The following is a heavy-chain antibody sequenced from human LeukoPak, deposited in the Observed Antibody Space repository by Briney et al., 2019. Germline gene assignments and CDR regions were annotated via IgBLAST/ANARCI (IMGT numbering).Heavy chain of an antibody. Sequence: GGSLRLSCATSGFIFSSYSMNWVRQAPGKGLVWVAYISSGGSTIYYADSVRGRFTISRDSARNALYLQMDSLRDEDTAVYYCARDETGVGSGGIDFWGQGTLDTVSS. D-gene: IGHD2-8*02. V-gene: IGHV3-48*02. CDR3: ARDETGVGSGGIDF. CDR1: GFIFSSYS. J-gene: IGHJ4*02. CDR2: ISSGGSTI.